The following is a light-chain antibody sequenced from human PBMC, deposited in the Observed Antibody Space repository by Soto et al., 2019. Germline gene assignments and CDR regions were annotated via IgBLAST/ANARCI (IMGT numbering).Light chain of an antibody. Sequence: AIQMTQSPSSLSASVGDRVTISCRASQGIRSDLAWYQQKPGKAPKLLIFAASTLQSGVPSRFSGRGSATDFTLTISSLQPEDFATYYCLQSYNLPRTFGQGTKVEIK. CDR2: AAS. CDR3: LQSYNLPRT. CDR1: QGIRSD. V-gene: IGKV1-6*01. J-gene: IGKJ1*01.